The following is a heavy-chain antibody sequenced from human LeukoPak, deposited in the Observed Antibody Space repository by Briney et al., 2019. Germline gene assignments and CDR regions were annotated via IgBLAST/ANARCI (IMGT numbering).Heavy chain of an antibody. V-gene: IGHV1-46*01. CDR1: RYHFTSYY. J-gene: IGHJ6*02. Sequence: GASVKVSCKVSRYHFTSYYIHWVRQAPGQGLEWMGIINPGNSSRHYAQQFQGRVTMTSDMSTSTVYMELGGPRSEDTAVYYCARCISSFQQLVRGPFNNGMDVWGQGTTVTVSS. D-gene: IGHD6-13*01. CDR3: ARCISSFQQLVRGPFNNGMDV. CDR2: INPGNSSR.